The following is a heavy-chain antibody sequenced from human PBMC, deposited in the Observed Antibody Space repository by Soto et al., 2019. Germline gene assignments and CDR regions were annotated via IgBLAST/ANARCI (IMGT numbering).Heavy chain of an antibody. J-gene: IGHJ4*02. CDR2: INAANGNT. D-gene: IGHD2-15*01. Sequence: ASVKVSCKASGYTFTSYAMHWVREAPGQRLEWMGFINAANGNTKYSQKFQGRVTITRVTSARTAYMELSSLRSEDTAVYYCAIENSGIAAPYFDYWGQGTLVTVSS. CDR1: GYTFTSYA. CDR3: AIENSGIAAPYFDY. V-gene: IGHV1-3*01.